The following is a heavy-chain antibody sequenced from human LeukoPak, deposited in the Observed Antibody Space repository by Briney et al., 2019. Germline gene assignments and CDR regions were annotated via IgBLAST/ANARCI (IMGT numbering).Heavy chain of an antibody. CDR1: GYSISSGYY. CDR3: AGEGVWGRLSGYYFDY. V-gene: IGHV4-38-2*02. J-gene: IGHJ4*02. Sequence: SETLSLTCTVSGYSISSGYYWGWIRQPPGKGLEWIGSIYHSGSTYYNPSLKSRVTISVDTSKNQLSLKLSSVTAADTAVYYCAGEGVWGRLSGYYFDYWGQGTLVTVSS. CDR2: IYHSGST. D-gene: IGHD3-16*01.